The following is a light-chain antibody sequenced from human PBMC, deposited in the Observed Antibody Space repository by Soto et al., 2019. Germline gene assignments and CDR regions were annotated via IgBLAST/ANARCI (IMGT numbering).Light chain of an antibody. Sequence: EIVLTQSPATLSLSPGERATLSCRASQSVGNNLAWYQQKPGQAPGLLIYEASSRATGIRDRFSGSGSGTDFTLTISRLEPEDFAVYYCQQYVSSPYTFGQGTKLEIK. J-gene: IGKJ2*01. CDR2: EAS. CDR3: QQYVSSPYT. CDR1: QSVGNN. V-gene: IGKV3-20*01.